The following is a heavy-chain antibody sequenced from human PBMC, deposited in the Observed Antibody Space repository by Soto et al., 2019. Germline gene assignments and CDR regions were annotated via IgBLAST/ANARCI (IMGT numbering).Heavy chain of an antibody. V-gene: IGHV1-18*04. Sequence: ASVNVSCKPSGYTLTSYCISWVRQAPGQGLEWMGWISAYNGNTNYAQKLQGRVTMTTDTSTSTAYMELRSLRSDDTAVYYCARVTVTTSHWGQGTLVTVSS. D-gene: IGHD4-17*01. CDR2: ISAYNGNT. J-gene: IGHJ1*01. CDR3: ARVTVTTSH. CDR1: GYTLTSYC.